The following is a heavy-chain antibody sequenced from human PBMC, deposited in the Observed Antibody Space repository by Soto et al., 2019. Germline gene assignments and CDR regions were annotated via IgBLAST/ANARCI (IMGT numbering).Heavy chain of an antibody. D-gene: IGHD6-13*01. CDR3: ASLRAWGDSSGPFDL. Sequence: SETLSLTCAVSGYSISSGYYWGWIRQRPGKGLEWIGSISHSGSTYYNPSLKSRVTISVDTSKKQFSLKLTSVTAADPPVSYCASLRAWGDSSGPFDLWGQGTLVTVSS. CDR2: ISHSGST. J-gene: IGHJ4*02. CDR1: GYSISSGYY. V-gene: IGHV4-38-2*01.